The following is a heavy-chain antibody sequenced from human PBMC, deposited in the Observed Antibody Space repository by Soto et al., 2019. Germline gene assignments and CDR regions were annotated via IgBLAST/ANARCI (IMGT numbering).Heavy chain of an antibody. Sequence: QVQLVQSGAEEKKPGASVKVSCKASGYTFTSYAMHWVRQAPGQRLEWMGWINAGNGNTKYSQKFQGRVTITRDTSASTDYLELSSLNSEDTAVYYCARVRRGNWYHYYYGMDVWGQGTTVTVSS. J-gene: IGHJ6*02. CDR1: GYTFTSYA. V-gene: IGHV1-3*05. CDR3: ARVRRGNWYHYYYGMDV. CDR2: INAGNGNT. D-gene: IGHD1-1*01.